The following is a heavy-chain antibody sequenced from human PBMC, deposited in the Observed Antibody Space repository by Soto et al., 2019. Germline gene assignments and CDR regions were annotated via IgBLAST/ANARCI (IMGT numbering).Heavy chain of an antibody. V-gene: IGHV6-1*01. CDR1: GDSVSSNSAA. CDR2: TYYRSKWYN. J-gene: IGHJ6*02. D-gene: IGHD3-10*01. CDR3: ARDRPGARKTYYYYYGVDV. Sequence: SQTLSLTCAISGDSVSSNSAAWNWIRQSPSRGLEWLGRTYYRSKWYNDYAVSVKSRITINPDTSKNQFSLQLNSVTPEDTAVYYCARDRPGARKTYYYYYGVDVWGQGTTVTVSS.